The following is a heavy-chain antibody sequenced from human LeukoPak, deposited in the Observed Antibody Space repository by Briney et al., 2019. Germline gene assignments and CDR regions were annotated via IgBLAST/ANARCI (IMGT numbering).Heavy chain of an antibody. J-gene: IGHJ6*03. D-gene: IGHD5-12*01. CDR2: IRYDGSNK. V-gene: IGHV3-30*02. CDR1: GFTFSSYG. Sequence: GGYPRLSCLAPGFTFSSYGMHWVRPGPGEGVGRGAFIRYDGSNKYYAHSVTGRFTLSRDNSKNTQDMEMKSLRADDTAVYYCAKGGGYEAQYYYYYLDVWGKGTTVTISS. CDR3: AKGGGYEAQYYYYYLDV.